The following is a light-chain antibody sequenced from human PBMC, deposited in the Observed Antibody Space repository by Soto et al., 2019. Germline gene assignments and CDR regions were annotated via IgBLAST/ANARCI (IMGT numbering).Light chain of an antibody. CDR1: QSVLYSSNNKNY. CDR3: QQYYTTPWT. Sequence: DIVMTQSPDSLAVSLGERATINCKSSQSVLYSSNNKNYLVWYQQKPGQPPKLLIYWASTRESGVPDRFSGSGSGTDFTLTISSLQAEDVEVYYCQQYYTTPWTFGQGTKVAIK. CDR2: WAS. V-gene: IGKV4-1*01. J-gene: IGKJ1*01.